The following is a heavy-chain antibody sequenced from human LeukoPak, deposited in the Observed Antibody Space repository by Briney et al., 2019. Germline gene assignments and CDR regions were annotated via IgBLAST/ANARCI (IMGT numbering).Heavy chain of an antibody. J-gene: IGHJ4*02. CDR2: ISASGDSA. D-gene: IGHD3-22*01. Sequence: GGSLRLSCAASGFTFSTFSSYAMTWVRQAPGKGLEWVSVISASGDSAYYADSVKGRFTISRDNAKNSLYLQMNSLRAEDTAVYYCARDSAYYYDSSGSIFDYWGQGTLVTVSS. CDR1: GFTFSTFSSYA. V-gene: IGHV3-23*01. CDR3: ARDSAYYYDSSGSIFDY.